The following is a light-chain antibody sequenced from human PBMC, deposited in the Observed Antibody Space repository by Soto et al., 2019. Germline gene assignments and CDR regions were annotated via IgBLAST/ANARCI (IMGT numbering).Light chain of an antibody. Sequence: IQVSKSPSTLSATVGDTVTVTCRASQSVSGWLAWYQQKPGKAPKLLIYKASSLDSGVPSRFSGSGSGTEFTLTISSLQPDDFATYYCQQYNSFSRTFGQGTKVDIK. CDR2: KAS. CDR1: QSVSGW. V-gene: IGKV1-5*03. CDR3: QQYNSFSRT. J-gene: IGKJ2*01.